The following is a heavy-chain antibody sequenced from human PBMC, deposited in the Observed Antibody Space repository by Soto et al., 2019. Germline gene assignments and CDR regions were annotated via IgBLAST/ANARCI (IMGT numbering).Heavy chain of an antibody. D-gene: IGHD2-21*02. CDR3: ARVSFFAPVTGAEIFDF. V-gene: IGHV1-8*01. CDR2: VNPNSGDT. CDR1: GYSFTSYD. Sequence: QVQLVQSGAEVKKPGASVKVSCKASGYSFTSYDMNWVRQAPGQGLEWMGWVNPNSGDTDYAQKFQDRVTMTTDTSIRTAYMELSSLLSEDTAVYYCARVSFFAPVTGAEIFDFWGQGTMVTVSS. J-gene: IGHJ3*01.